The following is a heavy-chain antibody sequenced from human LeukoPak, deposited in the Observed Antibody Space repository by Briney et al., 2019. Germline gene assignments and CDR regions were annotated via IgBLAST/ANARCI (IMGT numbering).Heavy chain of an antibody. D-gene: IGHD6-13*01. J-gene: IGHJ4*02. CDR2: MNPNGGNT. V-gene: IGHV1-8*01. CDR1: GYTFTSYD. Sequence: ASVKVSCKASGYTFTSYDINWVRQATGQGLEWMGWMNPNGGNTGYAQKFQGRVTMTRNTSISTAYMELSSLRSEDTAVYYCATAAAAGGYYFDYWGQGTLVTVSS. CDR3: ATAAAAGGYYFDY.